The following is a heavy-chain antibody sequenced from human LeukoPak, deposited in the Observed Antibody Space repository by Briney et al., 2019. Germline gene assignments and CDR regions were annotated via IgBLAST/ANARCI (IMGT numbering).Heavy chain of an antibody. CDR2: ISYDGSNK. V-gene: IGHV3-30-3*01. D-gene: IGHD6-19*01. J-gene: IGHJ4*02. CDR1: GLAFSSYA. CDR3: ARSRGSGWPFDY. Sequence: GGSLRLSCVASGLAFSSYAMHWVRQAPGKGLEWVAVISYDGSNKYYADSVKGRFTISRDNSKNTLYLQMNSLRAEDTAVYYCARSRGSGWPFDYWGQGTLVTVSS.